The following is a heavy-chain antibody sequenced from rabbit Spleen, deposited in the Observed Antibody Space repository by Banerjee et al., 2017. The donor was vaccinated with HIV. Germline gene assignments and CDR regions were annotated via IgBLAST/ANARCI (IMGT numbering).Heavy chain of an antibody. J-gene: IGHJ6*01. V-gene: IGHV1S40*01. CDR2: IEGGGSAFT. D-gene: IGHD8-1*01. CDR3: ARDSGSSFSSYGMDR. Sequence: QSLEESGGDLVKPGASLPLTCPASGVSFSSAQYMCWSRKAPGKGREWIACIEGGGSAFTYFASWAKGRFTISKTSSTTVTLQMTSLTAADTATYFCARDSGSSFSSYGMDRWGPGTLVTVS. CDR1: GVSFSSAQY.